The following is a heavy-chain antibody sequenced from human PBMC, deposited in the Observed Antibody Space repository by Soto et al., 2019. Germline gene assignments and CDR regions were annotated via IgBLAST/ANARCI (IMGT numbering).Heavy chain of an antibody. CDR3: TLGKGGYCSSTICYKGYYGMDV. V-gene: IGHV1-69*13. D-gene: IGHD2-2*02. J-gene: IGHJ6*02. Sequence: ASVKVSCKASGGTFSSYAISWVRQAPGQGLEWMGGIIPIFGTANYAQKFQGRVTITADESTSTAYMELSSLRSEDTAVYYCTLGKGGYCSSTICYKGYYGMDVWGQGPTVTVYS. CDR2: IIPIFGTA. CDR1: GGTFSSYA.